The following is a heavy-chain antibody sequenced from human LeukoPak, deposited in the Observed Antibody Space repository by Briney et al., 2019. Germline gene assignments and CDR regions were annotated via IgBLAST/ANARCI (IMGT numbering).Heavy chain of an antibody. V-gene: IGHV1-2*06. CDR3: ARAERYRYSSSAVWFDP. CDR1: GYTFTGYY. D-gene: IGHD6-6*01. Sequence: ASVKVSCKASGYTFTGYYMHWVRQAPGQGLEWMGRINPNSGGTNYAQKFQGRVTMTGDTSISTAYMELSRLRSDDTAVYYCARAERYRYSSSAVWFDPWGQGTLVTVSS. J-gene: IGHJ5*02. CDR2: INPNSGGT.